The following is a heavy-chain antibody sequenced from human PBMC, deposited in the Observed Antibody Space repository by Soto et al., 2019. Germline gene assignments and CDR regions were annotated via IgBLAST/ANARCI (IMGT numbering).Heavy chain of an antibody. CDR1: GFTFSSYG. Sequence: PGGSLRLSCAASGFTFSSYGMHWVRQGPGQGLEWVASIADVEETVYYADAAKGRFTISRDNSENTLYLQMDRLRAEDTALYHCAKWSGNYDSGYYLDYWGQGTLVTVSS. J-gene: IGHJ4*02. D-gene: IGHD3-10*01. CDR2: IADVEETV. CDR3: AKWSGNYDSGYYLDY. V-gene: IGHV3-30*18.